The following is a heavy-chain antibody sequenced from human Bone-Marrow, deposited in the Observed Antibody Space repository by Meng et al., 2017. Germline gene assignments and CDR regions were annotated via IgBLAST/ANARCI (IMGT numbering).Heavy chain of an antibody. D-gene: IGHD3-22*01. CDR3: ARDDSSGYFGY. Sequence: ETLSLTCAASGFTFSSYSMNWVRQAPGKGLEWVSSISSSSSYIYYADSVKGRFTISRDNAKNSLYLQMNSLRAEDTAVYYCARDDSSGYFGYWGQGTLVTVSS. V-gene: IGHV3-21*01. CDR1: GFTFSSYS. CDR2: ISSSSSYI. J-gene: IGHJ4*02.